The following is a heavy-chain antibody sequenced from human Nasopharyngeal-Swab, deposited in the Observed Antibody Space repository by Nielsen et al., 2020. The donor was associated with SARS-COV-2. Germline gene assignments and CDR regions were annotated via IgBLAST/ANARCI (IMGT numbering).Heavy chain of an antibody. Sequence: GESLKISCAASGFPFNNYGMSWVRQAPGKGLEWVSSISGSGGSTYYADSAKGRFTMSRDNSKSTLYLQMNTLRAEHTAVYYCAKGYSSGWQLYYYYGMDVWGQGTTVTVSS. CDR3: AKGYSSGWQLYYYYGMDV. CDR1: GFPFNNYG. V-gene: IGHV3-23*01. CDR2: ISGSGGST. D-gene: IGHD6-19*01. J-gene: IGHJ6*02.